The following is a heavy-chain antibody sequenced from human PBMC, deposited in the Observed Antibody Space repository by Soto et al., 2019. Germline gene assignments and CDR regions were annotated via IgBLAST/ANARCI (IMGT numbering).Heavy chain of an antibody. CDR3: ARGAADTAMVDS. J-gene: IGHJ4*02. CDR2: IIPIFGTA. V-gene: IGHV1-69*06. CDR1: GGTFSSYA. D-gene: IGHD5-18*01. Sequence: GASVKVSCKASGGTFSSYAISCVRQAPGQGLEWMGGIIPIFGTANYAQKFQGRVTITADKSTSTAYMELSSLRSEDTAVYYCARGAADTAMVDSWGQGTLVTVSS.